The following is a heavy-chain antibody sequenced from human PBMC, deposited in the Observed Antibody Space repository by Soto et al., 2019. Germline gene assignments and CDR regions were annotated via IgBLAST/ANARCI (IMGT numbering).Heavy chain of an antibody. CDR2: IIPIFGTA. Sequence: SVTISCQASGGTFSSYAIIWVRQAPGQGLEWMGGIIPIFGTANYAQKFQGRVTITADESTSTAYMELSSLRSEDTAVYYCARVGYSSSSYYYYGMDVWGQGTTVTVSS. CDR1: GGTFSSYA. V-gene: IGHV1-69*13. J-gene: IGHJ6*02. CDR3: ARVGYSSSSYYYYGMDV. D-gene: IGHD6-6*01.